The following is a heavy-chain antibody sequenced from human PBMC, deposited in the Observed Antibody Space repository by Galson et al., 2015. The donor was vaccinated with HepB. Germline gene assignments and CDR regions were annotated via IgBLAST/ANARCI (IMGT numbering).Heavy chain of an antibody. Sequence: SVKVSCKASGYTFTDYYMHWVRQAPGQGLEWMGRINPNSGGTNYAQKFQGRFTMTRDTSISTAYMELSRLRSDDTAVYYCARDSSSRAFADYWGQGTLVTVSS. J-gene: IGHJ4*02. V-gene: IGHV1-2*06. CDR3: ARDSSSRAFADY. D-gene: IGHD6-6*01. CDR1: GYTFTDYY. CDR2: INPNSGGT.